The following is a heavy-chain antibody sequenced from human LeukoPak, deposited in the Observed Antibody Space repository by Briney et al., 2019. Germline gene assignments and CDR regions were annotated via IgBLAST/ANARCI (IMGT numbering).Heavy chain of an antibody. CDR2: IIPIFGTA. J-gene: IGHJ4*02. Sequence: ASVKVSCKASGGTFSSYAISWVRQAPGQGLEWMGGIIPIFGTANYAQKFQGRVTITTDESTSTAYMELSSLRSEDTAVYYCAREAQYSSSTFDYWGQGTLVTVSS. D-gene: IGHD6-6*01. V-gene: IGHV1-69*05. CDR1: GGTFSSYA. CDR3: AREAQYSSSTFDY.